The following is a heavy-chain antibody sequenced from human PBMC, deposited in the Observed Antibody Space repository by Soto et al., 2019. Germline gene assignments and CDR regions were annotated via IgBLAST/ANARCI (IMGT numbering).Heavy chain of an antibody. CDR1: GGSISSYY. V-gene: IGHV4-59*01. CDR2: IYYSGST. CDR3: AVSPTAYYFEY. Sequence: SETLSLTCTVSGGSISSYYWSCIRQPPGKGLEWIGYIYYSGSTNYNPSLKSRVTISVDTSKNQFSLKLSSVTAADTAVYYCAVSPTAYYFEYSGQGTMVTVSS. J-gene: IGHJ4*02. D-gene: IGHD4-17*01.